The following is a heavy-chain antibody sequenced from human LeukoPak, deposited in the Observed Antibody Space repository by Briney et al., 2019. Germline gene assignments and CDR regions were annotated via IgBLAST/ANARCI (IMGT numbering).Heavy chain of an antibody. Sequence: PGRSLRLSCAASGFTFSSYAMHWVRQAPGKGLEWVAVISCDGSNKYYADSVKGRFTISRDNSKNTLYLQMNSLRAEDTAVYYCARDQIQLWLRYYFDYWGQGTLVTVSS. V-gene: IGHV3-30-3*01. CDR2: ISCDGSNK. D-gene: IGHD5-18*01. CDR3: ARDQIQLWLRYYFDY. CDR1: GFTFSSYA. J-gene: IGHJ4*02.